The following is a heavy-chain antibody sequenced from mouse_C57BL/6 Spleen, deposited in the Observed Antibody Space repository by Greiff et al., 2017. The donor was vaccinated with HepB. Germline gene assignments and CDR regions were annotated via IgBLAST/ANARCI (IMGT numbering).Heavy chain of an antibody. CDR2: IDPETGGT. Sequence: QVQLQQSGAELVRPGASVTLSCKASGYTFTDYEMHWVKQTPVHGLEWIGAIDPETGGTAYNQKFKGKAILTADKSSSTAYMELRSLTSEDSAVYYCTRGVRRAYWGQGTLVTVSA. J-gene: IGHJ3*01. CDR1: GYTFTDYE. CDR3: TRGVRRAY. D-gene: IGHD2-14*01. V-gene: IGHV1-15*01.